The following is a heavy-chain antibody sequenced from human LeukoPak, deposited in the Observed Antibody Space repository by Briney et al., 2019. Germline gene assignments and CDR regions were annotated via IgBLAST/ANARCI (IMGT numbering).Heavy chain of an antibody. J-gene: IGHJ5*02. CDR1: GGSISSYY. V-gene: IGHV4-4*07. CDR2: IHTSGST. CDR3: ARRNYDFWSGYSNWFDP. D-gene: IGHD3-3*01. Sequence: SETLSLTCTVSGGSISSYYWSWIRQPAGKGLEWIGRIHTSGSTNYNPSLKSRVTISVDTSKNQFSLKLSSVTAADTAVYYCARRNYDFWSGYSNWFDPWGQGTLVTVSS.